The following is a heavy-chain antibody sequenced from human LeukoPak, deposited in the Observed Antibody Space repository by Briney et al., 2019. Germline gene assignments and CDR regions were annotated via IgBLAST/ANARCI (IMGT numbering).Heavy chain of an antibody. CDR1: GFTFSNAW. CDR3: TIGRAR. V-gene: IGHV3-15*01. J-gene: IGHJ4*02. CDR2: IKSKTAGGTT. Sequence: GGSLRLSCAASGFTFSNAWMNWVRQAPGKGLEWVGRIKSKTAGGTTDYAAPVKGRFTISGDDSKNTLYHEMNSLQTEDTAVYYCTIGRARWGQGTLVTVSS.